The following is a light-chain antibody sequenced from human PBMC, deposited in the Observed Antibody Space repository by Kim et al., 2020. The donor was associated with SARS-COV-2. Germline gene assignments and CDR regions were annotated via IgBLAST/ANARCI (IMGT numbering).Light chain of an antibody. Sequence: GQRITISCSGSSSNIGNTYVYWYQQLPGTAPKLVIYRNNQRPSGVPDRFSGSKSGTSASLAISGLRSEDGADYYCAAWDDRLRGVVFGGGTKVTVL. CDR1: SSNIGNTY. V-gene: IGLV1-47*01. CDR2: RNN. J-gene: IGLJ3*02. CDR3: AAWDDRLRGVV.